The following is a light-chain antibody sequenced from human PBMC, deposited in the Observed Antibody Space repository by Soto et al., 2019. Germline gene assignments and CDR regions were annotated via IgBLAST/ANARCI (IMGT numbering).Light chain of an antibody. CDR1: QSVSSN. CDR3: QQYNNWPL. V-gene: IGKV3-15*01. Sequence: EIVLTRSQGSRCLFRLEIATLSCRASQSVSSNVAWYQQKPGQAPRLLIYGASTRVTGIPVRFTGRGSGTEFTLTISRLQSEDFAVYYCQQYNNWPLFGGGTKVDIK. CDR2: GAS. J-gene: IGKJ4*01.